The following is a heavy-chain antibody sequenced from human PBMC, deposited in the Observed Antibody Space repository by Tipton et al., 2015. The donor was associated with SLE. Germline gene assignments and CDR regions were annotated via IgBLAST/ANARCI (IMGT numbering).Heavy chain of an antibody. CDR3: ARGFLYDGFQV. CDR2: IYYSGNT. V-gene: IGHV4-31*03. CDR1: GGSISSGGYY. Sequence: TLSLTCTVSGGSISSGGYYWTWIRQLPGKGLEWIGYIYYSGNTYYNPSLGSRLTISVDTSKDQFSLRLTSVTAADTAVYYCARGFLYDGFQVWGQGTLVTVSS. D-gene: IGHD2-2*02. J-gene: IGHJ1*01.